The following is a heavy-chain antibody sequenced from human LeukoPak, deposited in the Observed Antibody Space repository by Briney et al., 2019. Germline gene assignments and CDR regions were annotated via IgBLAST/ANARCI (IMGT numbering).Heavy chain of an antibody. D-gene: IGHD6-19*01. CDR3: ARDQGSGWWAY. CDR1: EFTFTTYG. Sequence: PGRSLTLSCAVSEFTFTTYGIHWVRQAPGKGLEWVAFIYYDGSNIYYADYVKRRFPISRDNAKNSLYLQMNSLRAEETAVYYCARDQGSGWWAYWGQGTLVTVCS. V-gene: IGHV3-33*08. J-gene: IGHJ4*02. CDR2: IYYDGSNI.